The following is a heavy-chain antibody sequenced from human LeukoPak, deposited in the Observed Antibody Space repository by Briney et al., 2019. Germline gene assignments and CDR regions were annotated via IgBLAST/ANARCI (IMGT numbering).Heavy chain of an antibody. CDR3: ARLTWITDY. Sequence: MASETLSLTCAVSGGSISSGGYSWSWIRQPPGKGLEWIGYIYHSGSTYYNPSLKSRVTISVDTSKNQFSLTVSSVTAADTAVYYCARLTWITDYWGQGTLVTVSS. CDR1: GGSISSGGYS. J-gene: IGHJ4*02. CDR2: IYHSGST. V-gene: IGHV4-30-2*01. D-gene: IGHD5-12*01.